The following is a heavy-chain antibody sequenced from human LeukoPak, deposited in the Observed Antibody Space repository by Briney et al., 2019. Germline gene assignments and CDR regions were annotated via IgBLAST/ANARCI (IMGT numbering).Heavy chain of an antibody. CDR1: RFIISSYW. D-gene: IGHD4-17*01. CDR3: AKDWAYGDYFDY. V-gene: IGHV3-7*01. Sequence: GGSLRLSCEGSRFIISSYWMSWVRQAPGKGLEWVANIREDGSVSRYADSVKGRFTISRDKAKNSLYLQMNSLRAEDTAVYYCAKDWAYGDYFDYWGQGTLVTVSS. CDR2: IREDGSVS. J-gene: IGHJ4*02.